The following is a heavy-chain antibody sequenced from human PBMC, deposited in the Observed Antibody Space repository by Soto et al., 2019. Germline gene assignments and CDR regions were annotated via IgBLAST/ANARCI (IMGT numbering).Heavy chain of an antibody. CDR1: GYIFTNYY. V-gene: IGHV1-46*01. J-gene: IGHJ4*02. Sequence: ASVKVSCKASGYIFTNYYIYWVRQAPGQGLEYIGIINPGGGATDYAQKFQGRVTMTRDTSTSTVYMDLSSLGYEDTAVYYCALNGGYWSGGSCFGYWGQGTLVTVSS. CDR2: INPGGGAT. CDR3: ALNGGYWSGGSCFGY. D-gene: IGHD2-15*01.